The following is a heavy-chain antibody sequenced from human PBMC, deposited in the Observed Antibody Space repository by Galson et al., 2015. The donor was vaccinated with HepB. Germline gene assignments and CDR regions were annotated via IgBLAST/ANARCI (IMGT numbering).Heavy chain of an antibody. D-gene: IGHD2-21*01. CDR2: INTNTGNP. CDR1: GYTFTSYA. V-gene: IGHV7-4-1*02. CDR3: ARGSHIVVDHDAFDI. Sequence: SVKVSCKASGYTFTSYAMNWVRQAPGQGLEWMGWINTNTGNPTYAQGFTGRFVFSLDTSVSTAYLQISSLKAEDTAVYYCARGSHIVVDHDAFDIWGQGTMVTVSS. J-gene: IGHJ3*02.